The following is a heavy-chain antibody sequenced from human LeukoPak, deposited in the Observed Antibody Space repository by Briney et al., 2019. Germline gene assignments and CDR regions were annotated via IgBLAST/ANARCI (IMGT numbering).Heavy chain of an antibody. CDR1: GGSISSYY. CDR3: GYYGSGTFDAFDI. Sequence: SETLSLTCTVSGGSISSYYWSWVRQPPGKGLEWVGYIYYNGSTNYNPSLKSRVTISVDTSKNQCSLKLSSVTAADTVVYYCGYYGSGTFDAFDIWGEGTMVTVSS. CDR2: IYYNGST. V-gene: IGHV4-59*01. D-gene: IGHD3-10*01. J-gene: IGHJ3*02.